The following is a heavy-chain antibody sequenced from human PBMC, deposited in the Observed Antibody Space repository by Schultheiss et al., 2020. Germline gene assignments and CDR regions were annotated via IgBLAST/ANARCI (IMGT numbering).Heavy chain of an antibody. Sequence: GESLKISCAASDFTVSSTYMSWVRQAPGKGLEWVSSISSSSSYIYYADSVKGRFTISRDNSKNTLYLQMNSLRAEDTAVYYCARDGQIGLFDQWGQGTLVTVSS. J-gene: IGHJ4*02. CDR1: DFTVSSTY. V-gene: IGHV3-21*04. D-gene: IGHD2-21*01. CDR2: ISSSSSYI. CDR3: ARDGQIGLFDQ.